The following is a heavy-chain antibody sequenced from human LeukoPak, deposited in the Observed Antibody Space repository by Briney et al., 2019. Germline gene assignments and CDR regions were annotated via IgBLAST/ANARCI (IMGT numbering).Heavy chain of an antibody. Sequence: GRSLRLSCAASGFTFSSYAMHWVRQAPGKGLEWVAVISYDGSNKYYADSVKGRFTISRDNSKNTLYLQMNSLRAEDTAVYYCARSTRDSSGYSEYYFDYWGQGTLVTVSS. CDR3: ARSTRDSSGYSEYYFDY. J-gene: IGHJ4*02. V-gene: IGHV3-30*04. CDR2: ISYDGSNK. CDR1: GFTFSSYA. D-gene: IGHD3-22*01.